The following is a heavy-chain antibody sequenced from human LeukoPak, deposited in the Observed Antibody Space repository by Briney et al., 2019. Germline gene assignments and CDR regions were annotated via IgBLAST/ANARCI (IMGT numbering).Heavy chain of an antibody. D-gene: IGHD2/OR15-2a*01. CDR3: ATDFLGFDP. J-gene: IGHJ5*02. V-gene: IGHV1-24*01. CDR2: FDPEDGEA. Sequence: ASVKVSCKVSGSTLTELSRHWVRQAPGEGLEWMGGFDPEDGEAIYAQKFQGRVTMTEDTSTDTVYMELRSLRSEDTAVYYCATDFLGFDPWGQGTLVTVSS. CDR1: GSTLTELS.